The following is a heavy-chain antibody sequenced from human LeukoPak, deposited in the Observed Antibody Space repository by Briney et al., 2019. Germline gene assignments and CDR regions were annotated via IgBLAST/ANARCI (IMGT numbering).Heavy chain of an antibody. V-gene: IGHV3-30*04. CDR3: TRGVGQQLIPPDY. J-gene: IGHJ4*02. D-gene: IGHD6-13*01. Sequence: PGGSLRLSCEVSGFTFNNYIMHWVRQAPGKGLEWVALISFDERHKYYADSVKGRFSISRDNSNSSLSLHMNSLKTEDTAFYYCTRGVGQQLIPPDYWGQGTLVTVSS. CDR1: GFTFNNYI. CDR2: ISFDERHK.